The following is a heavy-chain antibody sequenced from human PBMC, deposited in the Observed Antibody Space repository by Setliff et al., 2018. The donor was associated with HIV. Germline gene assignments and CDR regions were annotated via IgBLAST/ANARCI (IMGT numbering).Heavy chain of an antibody. J-gene: IGHJ4*02. CDR1: GGSISSYY. V-gene: IGHV4-4*07. CDR3: ARGREWTHLDY. D-gene: IGHD3-3*01. CDR2: IYASGST. Sequence: SETLSLTCTVSGGSISSYYWSWIRQPAGKGLEWIGRIYASGSTNYNPSLKSRVTMSVDTSKNHFSLKLSSVTAADTAVFYCARGREWTHLDYWGPGALVTVSS.